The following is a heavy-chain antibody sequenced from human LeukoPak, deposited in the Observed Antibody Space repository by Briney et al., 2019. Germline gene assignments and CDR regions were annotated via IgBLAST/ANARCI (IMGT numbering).Heavy chain of an antibody. V-gene: IGHV4-59*01. CDR1: GGSISSYY. CDR2: IYYSGST. J-gene: IGHJ4*02. D-gene: IGHD1-7*01. CDR3: ARGSRELYYFDY. Sequence: PSETLSLTCTVSGGSISSYYWSWIRQPPGKGLEWIGYIYYSGSTKYNPSLKSRVTISVDASKAQFSLKLNSVTAADTAVYYCARGSRELYYFDYWGQGTLVTVSS.